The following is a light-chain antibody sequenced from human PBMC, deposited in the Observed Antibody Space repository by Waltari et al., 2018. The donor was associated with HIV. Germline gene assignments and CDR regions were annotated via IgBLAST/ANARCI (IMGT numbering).Light chain of an antibody. J-gene: IGKJ5*01. CDR3: QQRSNWRGT. CDR2: DAS. V-gene: IGKV3-11*01. Sequence: ETVLTQSPATPSLSPGERATPSCQASQSVSSYLAWYQQKPGQAPRLLSYDASNRATGIPARFSGSGSETDFTLTISSLEPEDFAVYYCQQRSNWRGTFGQGTRLEIK. CDR1: QSVSSY.